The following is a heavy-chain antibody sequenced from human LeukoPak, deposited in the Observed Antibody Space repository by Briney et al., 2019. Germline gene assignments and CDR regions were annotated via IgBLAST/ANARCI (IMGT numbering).Heavy chain of an antibody. CDR1: GCSLSGYY. V-gene: IGHV4-34*01. Sequence: SETLTLTCAAYGCSLSGYYWRWIRQPPGKGLEWVGEINHSGSNNYNPSLESRVTISVDTAKKQFFLKQMTGTGADTAADYFARGDTNYGSGSYFVHQYSYMDVWGKETTVTVSS. CDR2: INHSGSN. J-gene: IGHJ6*03. D-gene: IGHD3-10*01. CDR3: ARGDTNYGSGSYFVHQYSYMDV.